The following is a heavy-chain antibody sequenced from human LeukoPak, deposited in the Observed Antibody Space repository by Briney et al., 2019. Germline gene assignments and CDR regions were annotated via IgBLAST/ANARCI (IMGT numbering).Heavy chain of an antibody. CDR3: ARLSDFIDY. J-gene: IGHJ4*02. CDR1: GGSFSGYY. CDR2: INHSGST. V-gene: IGHV4-34*01. D-gene: IGHD3/OR15-3a*01. Sequence: SETLSLTCAVYGGSFSGYYWSWIRQPPGKGLEWIGEINHSGSTNYNPSLKSRVTISVDTSKNQFSLKLSSVTAADTAVYYCARLSDFIDYWGQGTLVTVSS.